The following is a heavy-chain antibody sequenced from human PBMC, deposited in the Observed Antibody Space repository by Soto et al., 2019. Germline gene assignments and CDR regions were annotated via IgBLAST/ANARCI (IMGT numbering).Heavy chain of an antibody. CDR1: GYSVSSNSAA. Sequence: SQTLSLNCAISGYSVSSNSAAWNWIRQSPSRGLEWLGRTYYRSKWYNDYAVSVKSRITINPDTSKNQFSLQLNSVTPEDTAVYYCARGDRYYYDSSGYYYGWFDPWGQGTLVTVSS. CDR3: ARGDRYYYDSSGYYYGWFDP. J-gene: IGHJ5*02. D-gene: IGHD3-22*01. V-gene: IGHV6-1*01. CDR2: TYYRSKWYN.